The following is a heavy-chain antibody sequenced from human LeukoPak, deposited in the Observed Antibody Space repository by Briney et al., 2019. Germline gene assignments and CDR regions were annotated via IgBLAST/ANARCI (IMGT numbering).Heavy chain of an antibody. J-gene: IGHJ3*02. CDR1: GFRFSSHW. CDR2: INQDGSTK. CDR3: ASELFVPAAFDI. V-gene: IGHV3-7*01. Sequence: GGSLRLSCVASGFRFSSHWMSWVRHTPGKGLEWVANINQDGSTKYYRDFAKGRFTISRENAKNTLYLQMNSVSAEDTAVYYCASELFVPAAFDIWGQGTMVTVSS.